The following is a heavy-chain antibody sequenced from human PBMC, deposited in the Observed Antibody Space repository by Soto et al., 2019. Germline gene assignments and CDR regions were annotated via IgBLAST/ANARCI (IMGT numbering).Heavy chain of an antibody. CDR2: INAGNGNT. CDR1: GYTFTSYP. Sequence: ASVKVSCKASGYTFTSYPMHWVRQAPGQRLEWMGWINAGNGNTKYSQKFQGRVTITRDTFASTAYMELSSLRSEDTAGYYCAIPYGDFERHYYYGMDVWGQGTTVTVSS. D-gene: IGHD4-17*01. V-gene: IGHV1-3*01. J-gene: IGHJ6*02. CDR3: AIPYGDFERHYYYGMDV.